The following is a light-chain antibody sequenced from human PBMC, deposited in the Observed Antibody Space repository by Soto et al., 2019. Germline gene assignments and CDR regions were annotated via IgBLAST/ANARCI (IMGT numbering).Light chain of an antibody. V-gene: IGKV4-1*01. CDR1: QSVLYSSNNKNY. CDR3: QQYYSTPWT. J-gene: IGKJ1*01. Sequence: DIVMTQSPDSLAVSLGESATINCKSSQSVLYSSNNKNYLAWYQQKPGQPPKLLIYWASTRESGVPDRFIGSGSGTDFTLTISSLQAEDVAGYYCQQYYSTPWTFGQGTKVEIK. CDR2: WAS.